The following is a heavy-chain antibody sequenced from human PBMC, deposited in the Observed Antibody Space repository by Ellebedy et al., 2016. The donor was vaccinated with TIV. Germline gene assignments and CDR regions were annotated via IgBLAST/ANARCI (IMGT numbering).Heavy chain of an antibody. D-gene: IGHD1-14*01. CDR3: ARATEGLDY. V-gene: IGHV3-13*01. J-gene: IGHJ4*02. CDR2: IGTAGDT. Sequence: PGGSLRLSCAASGFTFSSHDMHWVRRGTGKGLEWVSAIGTAGDTYYPGSVKGRFTISRENAKNSLYLQMNSLRAGDTAIYYCARATEGLDYWGQGTLVTVSS. CDR1: GFTFSSHD.